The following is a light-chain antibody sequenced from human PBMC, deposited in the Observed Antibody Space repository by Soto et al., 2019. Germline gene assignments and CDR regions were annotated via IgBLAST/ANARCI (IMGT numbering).Light chain of an antibody. CDR2: GAS. J-gene: IGKJ5*01. CDR1: QSVPSSY. V-gene: IGKV3-20*01. Sequence: EIVLTQSPATLSLSRGDRATLSCRASQSVPSSYLAWYQQKPGRSPRLLIYGASNRAVGIPDRFSGSGSGTDFTLIISRLEPEDSAVYSCHYYGYGRDTFGQGTRLEIK. CDR3: HYYGYGRDT.